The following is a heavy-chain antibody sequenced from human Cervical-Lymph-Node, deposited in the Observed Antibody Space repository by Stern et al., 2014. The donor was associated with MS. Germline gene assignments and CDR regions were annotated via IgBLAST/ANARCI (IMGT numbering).Heavy chain of an antibody. J-gene: IGHJ2*01. Sequence: EVQLVESGGGLVKPGGSLRLSCAASGFTFSRNSMNWVRQAPGKGLEWVSVISGNSAYIHYADSMKGRFTISRDNAKNSLYLQLNSLRAEDTAVYYCARAVASVPEYLDLWGRGTLVTVSS. CDR3: ARAVASVPEYLDL. V-gene: IGHV3-21*01. CDR2: ISGNSAYI. D-gene: IGHD6-19*01. CDR1: GFTFSRNS.